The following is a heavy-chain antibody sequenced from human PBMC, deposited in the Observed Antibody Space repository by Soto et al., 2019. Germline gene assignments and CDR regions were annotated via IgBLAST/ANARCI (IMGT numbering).Heavy chain of an antibody. D-gene: IGHD3-9*01. V-gene: IGHV4-4*07. CDR1: GVSITPYF. Sequence: QVQLQESGPGLVKPSETLSLTCTVSGVSITPYFWSWIRQPDGEAPEWLGHIYASGRTTYNPSLKSRVTMFVSQTQVSLRLTSVTAADTAVYYCARHFDVDPSLDHYYFDLWGRGALVTVSS. J-gene: IGHJ2*01. CDR3: ARHFDVDPSLDHYYFDL. CDR2: IYASGRT.